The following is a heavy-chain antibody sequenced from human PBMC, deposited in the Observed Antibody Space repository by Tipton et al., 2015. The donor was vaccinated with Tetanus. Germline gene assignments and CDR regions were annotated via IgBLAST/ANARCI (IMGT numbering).Heavy chain of an antibody. CDR1: GYSIVVSHHS. CDR2: VYNSGGT. J-gene: IGHJ4*02. D-gene: IGHD3-3*01. CDR3: ARIYDFWSGYYSDH. V-gene: IGHV4-39*01. Sequence: TLSLTCTVSGYSIVVSHHSWAWIRQTPGKGLDWIGSVYNSGGTYYNPSLKSRVTISVDTSKNQFSLKLSSVTAADTAVYYCARIYDFWSGYYSDHWGQGTLVTVSS.